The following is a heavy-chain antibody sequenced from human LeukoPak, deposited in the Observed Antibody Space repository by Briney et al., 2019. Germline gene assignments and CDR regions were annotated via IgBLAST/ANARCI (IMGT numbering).Heavy chain of an antibody. V-gene: IGHV3-30*18. J-gene: IGHJ6*02. CDR2: ISYDGSNK. D-gene: IGHD2-2*01. CDR3: AKELGGYCSSTSCYYYYGMDV. Sequence: GGSLRLSCAASGFTFSSYGMHWVRQAPGKRLEWVAVISYDGSNKYYADSVKGRFTISRDNSKNTLYLQMNSLGAEDTAVYYCAKELGGYCSSTSCYYYYGMDVWGQGTTVTVSS. CDR1: GFTFSSYG.